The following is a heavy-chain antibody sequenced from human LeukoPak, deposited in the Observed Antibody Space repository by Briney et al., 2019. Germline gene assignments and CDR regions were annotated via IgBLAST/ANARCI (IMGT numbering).Heavy chain of an antibody. V-gene: IGHV4-59*08. CDR3: ARHYPYGSGSYSPFYFDY. Sequence: ASETLSLTCTVSGDSISSYYWSWTRQPPGKGLEWIGYIYYSGSTNYNPSLKSRVTISVDTSENQFSLKLSSVTAADTGVYYCARHYPYGSGSYSPFYFDYWGQGTLVTVSS. J-gene: IGHJ4*02. CDR2: IYYSGST. D-gene: IGHD3-10*01. CDR1: GDSISSYY.